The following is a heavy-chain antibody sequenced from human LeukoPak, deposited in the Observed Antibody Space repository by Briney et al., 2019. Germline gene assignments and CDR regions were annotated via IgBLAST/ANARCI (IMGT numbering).Heavy chain of an antibody. D-gene: IGHD6-13*01. CDR1: GYAFTSYD. CDR3: ARKGYDTQAYYYYYGMDV. Sequence: ASVTVSCTASGYAFTSYDVNWVRQATGQGLEWMGWMNPNSGNTGYAQKFQGRVTMTRNTSTSTAYMELSSLRSEDTAVYYCARKGYDTQAYYYYYGMDVWGQGTTVTVSS. CDR2: MNPNSGNT. J-gene: IGHJ6*02. V-gene: IGHV1-8*01.